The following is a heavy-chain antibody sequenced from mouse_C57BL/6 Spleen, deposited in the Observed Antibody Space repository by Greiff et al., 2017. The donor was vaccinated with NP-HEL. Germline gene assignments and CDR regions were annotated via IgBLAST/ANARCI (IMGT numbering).Heavy chain of an antibody. Sequence: QVQLQQPGTELVKPGASVKLSCKASGYTFTSHWMHWVKQRPGQGLEWIGNINPSNGGTNYNEKFKSKATLTVDKSSSTAYMQLSSLTSEDSAVYYGARGDGWLLSFAYWGQRTLVTVSA. CDR3: ARGDGWLLSFAY. CDR1: GYTFTSHW. D-gene: IGHD2-3*01. CDR2: INPSNGGT. V-gene: IGHV1-53*01. J-gene: IGHJ3*01.